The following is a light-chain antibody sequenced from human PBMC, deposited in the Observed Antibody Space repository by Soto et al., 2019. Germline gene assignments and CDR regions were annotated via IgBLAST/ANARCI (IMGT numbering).Light chain of an antibody. J-gene: IGKJ1*01. CDR3: QHYGISPWT. CDR2: GAS. CDR1: QSVSSSY. V-gene: IGKV3-20*01. Sequence: EIVLRQSPGTLSLSPGERATLCCRASQSVSSSYLAWYQQRRGQAPRLLIYGASSRATGIPDRFSGSGSGTDFTLTIRRLEPEDFAVYYCQHYGISPWTFGQGTNVEIK.